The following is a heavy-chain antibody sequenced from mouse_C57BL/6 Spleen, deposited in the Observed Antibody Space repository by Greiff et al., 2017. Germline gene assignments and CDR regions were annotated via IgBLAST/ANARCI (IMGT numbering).Heavy chain of an antibody. V-gene: IGHV5-17*01. J-gene: IGHJ1*03. D-gene: IGHD1-1*01. Sequence: EVNVVESGGGLVKPGGSLKLSCAASGFTFSDYGMHWVRQAPEKGLEWVAYISSGSSTIYYEDTVKGRFTISRDNAKNTLFLQMTSLRSQDTAMYYCARGPYYCSSNYWYFGVWGTGTTVTVSS. CDR2: ISSGSSTI. CDR1: GFTFSDYG. CDR3: ARGPYYCSSNYWYFGV.